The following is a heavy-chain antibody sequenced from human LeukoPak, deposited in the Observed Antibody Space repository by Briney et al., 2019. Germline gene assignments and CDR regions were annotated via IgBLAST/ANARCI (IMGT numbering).Heavy chain of an antibody. D-gene: IGHD2-8*01. Sequence: GGSLRLSCAASGFTFSSYAMSWVRQAPGKGLEWVSAISGSGGSTYYADSVKSRFTISRDNSKNTLYLQMNSLRAEDTAVYYCAKVPAKGYCTNGVCYFDYWGQGTLVTVSS. CDR1: GFTFSSYA. V-gene: IGHV3-23*01. J-gene: IGHJ4*02. CDR3: AKVPAKGYCTNGVCYFDY. CDR2: ISGSGGST.